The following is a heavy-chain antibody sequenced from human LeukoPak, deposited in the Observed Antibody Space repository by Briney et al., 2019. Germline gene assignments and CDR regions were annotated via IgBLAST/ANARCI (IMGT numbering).Heavy chain of an antibody. D-gene: IGHD3-22*01. CDR1: GGSISSYY. Sequence: PSETLSLTCTVSGGSISSYYWSWIRQPPGKGLEWIGYIYYSGSTNYNPSLKSRVTISVDRSKNQFSLKLSSVTAADTAVYYCARGLSNGWTDYYDSSGFDYWGQGTLVTVSS. J-gene: IGHJ4*02. CDR2: IYYSGST. V-gene: IGHV4-59*12. CDR3: ARGLSNGWTDYYDSSGFDY.